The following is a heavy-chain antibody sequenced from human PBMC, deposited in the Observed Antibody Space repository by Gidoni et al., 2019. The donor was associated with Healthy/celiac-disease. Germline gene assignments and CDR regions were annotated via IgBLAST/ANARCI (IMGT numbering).Heavy chain of an antibody. CDR3: AKDRPAWFGDPWGMDV. V-gene: IGHV3-30*18. CDR1: GFTFSSYG. D-gene: IGHD3-10*01. J-gene: IGHJ6*02. Sequence: QVQLVESGGGVVQPGRSLRLSCAASGFTFSSYGMHWVRQAPGKGLEWVAVISYDGSNKYYADSVKGRFTISRDNSKNTLYLQMNSLRAEDTAVYYCAKDRPAWFGDPWGMDVWGQGTTVTVSS. CDR2: ISYDGSNK.